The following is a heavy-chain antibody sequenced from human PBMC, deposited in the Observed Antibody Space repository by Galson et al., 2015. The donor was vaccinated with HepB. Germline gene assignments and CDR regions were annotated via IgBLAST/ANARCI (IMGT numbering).Heavy chain of an antibody. J-gene: IGHJ6*02. CDR3: ARRYCTSSSCSGVHFYYYGLDV. D-gene: IGHD2-2*01. CDR2: IDPGDSYS. CDR1: GYTFTNCW. Sequence: QSGAEVKKPGESLRISCKGSGYTFTNCWITWVRQVPGKGLEWMGRIDPGDSYSNHNPSFEGHVTMSVDKSIDTAYLQWSSLKASDTGVYYCARRYCTSSSCSGVHFYYYGLDVWGQGTTVTVSS. V-gene: IGHV5-10-1*01.